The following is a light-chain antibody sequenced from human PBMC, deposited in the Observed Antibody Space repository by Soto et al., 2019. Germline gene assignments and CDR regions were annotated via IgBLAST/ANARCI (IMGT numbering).Light chain of an antibody. Sequence: QSVLTQSPSESATPGQRVTISCSGSGSKIGTHAVNWYQQVPGTAPTLLIFRNHQRPSGVPDRFSGSKSGTSASLAISGPQSEDEADYYCAAWDDSLRAVVFGGGTKLTVL. CDR3: AAWDDSLRAVV. CDR2: RNH. CDR1: GSKIGTHA. V-gene: IGLV1-44*01. J-gene: IGLJ2*01.